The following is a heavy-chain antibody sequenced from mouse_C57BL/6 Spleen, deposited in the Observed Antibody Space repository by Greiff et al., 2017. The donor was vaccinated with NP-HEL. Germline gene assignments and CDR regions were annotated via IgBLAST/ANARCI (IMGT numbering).Heavy chain of an antibody. CDR2: IWSGGST. V-gene: IGHV2-2*01. CDR1: GFSLTSYG. D-gene: IGHD4-1*01. Sequence: VMLVESGPGLVQPSQSLSITCTVSGFSLTSYGVHWVRQSPGKGLEWLGVIWSGGSTDYNAAFISRLSISKDNSKSQVFFKMNSLQADDTAIYYCATESPWGMDYWGQGTSVTVSS. CDR3: ATESPWGMDY. J-gene: IGHJ4*01.